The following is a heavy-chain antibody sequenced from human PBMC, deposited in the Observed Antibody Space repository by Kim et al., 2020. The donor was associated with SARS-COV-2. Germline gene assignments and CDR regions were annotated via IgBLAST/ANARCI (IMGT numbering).Heavy chain of an antibody. CDR3: ARASIWSGYLGDYYYYGMDV. Sequence: SETLSLTCAVYGWSFSGYYLSWVRQPPGKGLEWIGEINHSGSTKYNPSLKSRVTISVDTYKNQFSLKLSSVTAADTAVYYCARASIWSGYLGDYYYYGMDVWGQGTTVTVSS. J-gene: IGHJ6*02. CDR2: INHSGST. D-gene: IGHD3-3*01. V-gene: IGHV4-34*01. CDR1: GWSFSGYY.